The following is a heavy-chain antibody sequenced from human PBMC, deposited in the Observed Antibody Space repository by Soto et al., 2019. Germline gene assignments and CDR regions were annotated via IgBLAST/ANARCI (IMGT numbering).Heavy chain of an antibody. J-gene: IGHJ4*02. CDR2: ISHGGGET. Sequence: GGSLRLSCATSGFTFSSYAMSWVRQAPGKGLEWVANISHGGGETYYADSVKGRFTISRDNAKNTLYLQMNSLRAEDTAVYYCASSAGYSYGSIEYWGQGTLVTVSS. CDR1: GFTFSSYA. D-gene: IGHD5-18*01. CDR3: ASSAGYSYGSIEY. V-gene: IGHV3-7*05.